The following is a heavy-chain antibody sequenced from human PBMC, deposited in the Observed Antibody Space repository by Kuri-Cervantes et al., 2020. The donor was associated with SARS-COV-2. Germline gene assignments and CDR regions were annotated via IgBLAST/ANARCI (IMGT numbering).Heavy chain of an antibody. Sequence: SETLSLTCTVSRGSVSSGNDYWSWIRQPPGKGLEWIGYVYYTGSTNYKPSLESRVTMSVDTSKNQFSLKLNSVTVADTAVYYCAREGPYGSGSYFDYWGQGTLVTVSS. D-gene: IGHD3-10*01. V-gene: IGHV4-61*01. CDR3: AREGPYGSGSYFDY. CDR2: VYYTGST. J-gene: IGHJ4*02. CDR1: RGSVSSGNDY.